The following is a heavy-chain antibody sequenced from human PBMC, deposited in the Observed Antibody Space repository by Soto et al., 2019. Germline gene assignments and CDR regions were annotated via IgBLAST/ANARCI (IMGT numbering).Heavy chain of an antibody. CDR1: EFTFSTYA. D-gene: IGHD6-6*01. J-gene: IGHJ4*02. CDR2: ISDSGGIT. V-gene: IGHV3-23*01. CDR3: AKPWVSSITDRPPRVDY. Sequence: GGSLRLSCAASEFTFSTYAMTWVRQAPGEGLQWVATISDSGGITYYADSVKGRFTISRDNSRNTLYLQMNNLRAEDTALYYWAKPWVSSITDRPPRVDYWGRGTLVTVSS.